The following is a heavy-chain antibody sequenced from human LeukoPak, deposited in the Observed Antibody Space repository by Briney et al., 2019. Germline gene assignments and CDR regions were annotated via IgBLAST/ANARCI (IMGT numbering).Heavy chain of an antibody. D-gene: IGHD3-22*01. Sequence: GGSLRLSCAASGFSFGNHAMIWVRQAAGKGLEWVSVVSGSGDTTHYADSVKGRFTISRDNSKNTLFLQMNSLRAEDTAVYYCAKGPQYYYDSSGYSLDYWGQGTLVTVSS. J-gene: IGHJ4*02. CDR3: AKGPQYYYDSSGYSLDY. CDR2: VSGSGDTT. CDR1: GFSFGNHA. V-gene: IGHV3-23*01.